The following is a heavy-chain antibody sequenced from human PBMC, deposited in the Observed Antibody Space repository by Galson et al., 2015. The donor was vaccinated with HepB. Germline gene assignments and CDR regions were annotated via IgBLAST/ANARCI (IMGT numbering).Heavy chain of an antibody. J-gene: IGHJ4*02. CDR2: IDPSDSYT. Sequence: QSGAEVKKPGESLKISCKGSGYSFTSYWISWVRQMPGKGLEWMGRIDPSDSYTNYSPPFQGHVTISADKSISTAYLQWGSLKASDTAMYYCARLVEEYYYGSGSYYNLDYWGQGTLVTVSS. D-gene: IGHD3-10*01. CDR3: ARLVEEYYYGSGSYYNLDY. CDR1: GYSFTSYW. V-gene: IGHV5-10-1*01.